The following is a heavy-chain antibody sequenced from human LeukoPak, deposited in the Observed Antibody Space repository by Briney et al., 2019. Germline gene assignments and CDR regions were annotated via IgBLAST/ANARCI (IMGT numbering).Heavy chain of an antibody. CDR1: GGSISSSSYY. CDR3: ARVGWLRLFDY. D-gene: IGHD5-12*01. CDR2: IYYSGST. Sequence: SETLSLTCTVSGGSISSSSYYWGWIRQPPGKGLEWIGSIYYSGSTYYNPSLKSRVTISVDTSKNQFSLKLSSVTAADAAVYYCARVGWLRLFDYWGQGTLVTVSS. V-gene: IGHV4-39*07. J-gene: IGHJ4*02.